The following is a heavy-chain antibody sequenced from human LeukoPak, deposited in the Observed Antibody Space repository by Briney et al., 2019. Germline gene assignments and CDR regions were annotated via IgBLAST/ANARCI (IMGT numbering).Heavy chain of an antibody. CDR1: GFTVSSNY. D-gene: IGHD5-18*01. Sequence: PGGSLRLSCAASGFTVSSNYMSWVRQAPGKGLEWVSVIYSGGSTYYADSVKGRFTISRDNSKNTLYLQMNSLRAEDTAVYYCARLVEDRGGYSYDNWGQGTLVTVSS. CDR3: ARLVEDRGGYSYDN. CDR2: IYSGGST. J-gene: IGHJ4*02. V-gene: IGHV3-66*04.